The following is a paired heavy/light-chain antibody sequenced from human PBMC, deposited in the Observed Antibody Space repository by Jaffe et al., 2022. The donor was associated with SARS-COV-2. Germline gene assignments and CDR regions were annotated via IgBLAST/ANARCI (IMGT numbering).Heavy chain of an antibody. CDR3: ARDPSPSDCSGASCYDAFDI. CDR1: GFTFSTYW. D-gene: IGHD2-15*01. Sequence: EVQLVESGGDLAQPGGSLRLSCAASGFTFSTYWMHWVRQAPGKGLMWVSRINSVGGSIAYADSVMGRFTISRDNAKSTLYLQMTSLKAEDTALYFCARDPSPSDCSGASCYDAFDIWGQGTMVTVSS. CDR2: INSVGGSI. J-gene: IGHJ3*02. V-gene: IGHV3-74*01.
Light chain of an antibody. CDR3: QQSYITPWT. J-gene: IGKJ1*01. CDR1: QSVSNF. Sequence: DIQMTQSPSSLSASVGDRVSITCRPSQSVSNFISWYQQKPGKAPNLLIYGTSTLPSGVPSRFSGSGSGTDFTLTISSLQPEDSATYYCQQSYITPWTFGQGTKVEIK. V-gene: IGKV1-39*01. CDR2: GTS.